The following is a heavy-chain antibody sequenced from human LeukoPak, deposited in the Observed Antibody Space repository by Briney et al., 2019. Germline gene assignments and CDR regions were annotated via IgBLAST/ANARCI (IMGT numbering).Heavy chain of an antibody. D-gene: IGHD6-13*01. CDR2: ISSSGSTI. CDR1: GFTFSSYE. V-gene: IGHV3-48*03. J-gene: IGHJ4*02. CDR3: ARPSSYSSSWRGFDC. Sequence: GGSLRLSCAASGFTFSSYEMNWVRQAPGKGLEWVSYISSSGSTIYYADSVKGRFTISRDNAKNSLYLQMNSLRAEDTAVYYCARPSSYSSSWRGFDCWGQGALVTVSS.